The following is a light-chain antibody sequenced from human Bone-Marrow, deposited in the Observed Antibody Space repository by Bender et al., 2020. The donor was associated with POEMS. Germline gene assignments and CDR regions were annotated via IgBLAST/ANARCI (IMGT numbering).Light chain of an antibody. J-gene: IGLJ2*01. CDR3: SSYTSSGTRIL. V-gene: IGLV2-14*02. CDR2: EVD. Sequence: QSVLTQPPSASGTPGQSITISCTGSSSDIGTYNLVSWYQQHPGKAPKLMIYEVDKRPSGVPDRFSGSKSDNAASLTISGLQAEDEADYYCSSYTSSGTRILFGGGTKLTVL. CDR1: SSDIGTYNL.